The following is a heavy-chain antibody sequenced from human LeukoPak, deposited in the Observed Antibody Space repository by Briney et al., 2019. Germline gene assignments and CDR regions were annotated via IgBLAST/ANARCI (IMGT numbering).Heavy chain of an antibody. Sequence: PGGSLRLSCAASGFTFSSYAMSWVRQAPGKGLGWVSAVSGSGDNTYFADSVKGRFTISRDNSKNTLYLQMRSLRAEDAAVYYCARDSHTYDSSEHWYFDLWGRGTLVTVSS. CDR3: ARDSHTYDSSEHWYFDL. D-gene: IGHD3-22*01. V-gene: IGHV3-23*01. J-gene: IGHJ2*01. CDR1: GFTFSSYA. CDR2: VSGSGDNT.